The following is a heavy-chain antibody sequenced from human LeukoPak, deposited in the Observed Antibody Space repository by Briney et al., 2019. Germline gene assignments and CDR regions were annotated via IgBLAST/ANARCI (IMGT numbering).Heavy chain of an antibody. D-gene: IGHD4-17*01. J-gene: IGHJ4*02. CDR1: RGFFSDGGYS. CDR3: ARQWNPIHYGDLFDY. Sequence: SQTLSLTCTVSRGFFSDGGYSWNWIRQPPGKGLEWIGSIYQSETTYYNPSLKSRVTLSVDRAKNQFSLKLTSVTAADTAVYYCARQWNPIHYGDLFDYWGQGTLVTVSS. V-gene: IGHV4-30-2*01. CDR2: IYQSETT.